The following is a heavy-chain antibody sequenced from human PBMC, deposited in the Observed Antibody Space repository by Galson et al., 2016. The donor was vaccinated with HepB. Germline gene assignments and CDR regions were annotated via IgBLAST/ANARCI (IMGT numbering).Heavy chain of an antibody. J-gene: IGHJ4*02. V-gene: IGHV5-51*01. CDR1: GYSFTNYW. CDR2: IYPRDSET. D-gene: IGHD1-26*01. CDR3: ARVSSGTYYLMDY. Sequence: QSGAEVKKPGDSLKISCKTSGYSFTNYWIAWVRQMPGKGLEWMGIIYPRDSETRYNPSLAGLVTMSSDKSITTAYLQLSDLKASDSAMYYCARVSSGTYYLMDYWGQGTLATVAS.